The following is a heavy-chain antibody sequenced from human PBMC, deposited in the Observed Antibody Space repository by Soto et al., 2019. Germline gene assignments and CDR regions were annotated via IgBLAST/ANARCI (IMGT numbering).Heavy chain of an antibody. D-gene: IGHD6-6*01. V-gene: IGHV2-5*01. J-gene: IGHJ4*02. CDR2: IYWNDDK. CDR3: ARIIYSGSSEPYEIYYFDY. CDR1: GFSLSTSGVG. Sequence: SGPTLVNPTQTLTLTCTFSGFSLSTSGVGVGWIRQPPGKALEWLALIYWNDDKRYSPSLKSRLTITKGTSKNQVVLTMTNMDPVDTATYYCARIIYSGSSEPYEIYYFDYWGQGTLVTVSS.